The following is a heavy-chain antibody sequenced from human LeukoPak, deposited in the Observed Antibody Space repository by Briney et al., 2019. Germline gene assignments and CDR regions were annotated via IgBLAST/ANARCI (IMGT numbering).Heavy chain of an antibody. Sequence: GGSLRLSCAASGFIFSNYGMNWVRQAPGKGLEWVAAISASGSATSYADSVRGRFTISRDNSKSTTYLQMNSLRAEDTAVFYCAKDGDGYHNWGQGALVTVSS. V-gene: IGHV3-23*01. CDR2: ISASGSAT. J-gene: IGHJ4*02. CDR1: GFIFSNYG. CDR3: AKDGDGYHN. D-gene: IGHD3-9*01.